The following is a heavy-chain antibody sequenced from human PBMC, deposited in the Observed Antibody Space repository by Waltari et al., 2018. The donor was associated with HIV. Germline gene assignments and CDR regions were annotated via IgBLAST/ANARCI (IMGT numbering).Heavy chain of an antibody. CDR2: IDHSGTS. Sequence: QVQLQQWGTGLLKPSETLALTCAGYGGSFNNYYWSWFRQPPGKGLEWIGQIDHSGTSHYNPTLKDRLTMSVDTSKNQFSLKLTSATAADTAVFYCARGVFSLIVAGTNFDYWGQGFLVTVSS. CDR3: ARGVFSLIVAGTNFDY. D-gene: IGHD5-12*01. CDR1: GGSFNNYY. V-gene: IGHV4-34*01. J-gene: IGHJ4*02.